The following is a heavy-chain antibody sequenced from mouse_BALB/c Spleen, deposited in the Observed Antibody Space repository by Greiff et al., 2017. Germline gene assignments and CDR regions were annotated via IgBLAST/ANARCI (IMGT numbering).Heavy chain of an antibody. CDR3: AREGSYGTFDY. D-gene: IGHD2-1*01. CDR2: IRNKANGYTT. V-gene: IGHV7-3*02. CDR1: GFTFTDYY. J-gene: IGHJ2*01. Sequence: EVKLVESGGGLVQPGGSLRLSCATSGFTFTDYYMSWVRQPPGKALEWLGFIRNKANGYTTEYSASVKGRFTISRDNSQSILYLQMNTLRAEDSATYYCAREGSYGTFDYWGQGTTLTVSS.